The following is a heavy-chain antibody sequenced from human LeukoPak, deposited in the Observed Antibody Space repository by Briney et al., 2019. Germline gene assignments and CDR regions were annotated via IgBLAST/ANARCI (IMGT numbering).Heavy chain of an antibody. V-gene: IGHV1-2*02. Sequence: ASVKVSCKASGYTSTDYYMNWVRQAPGQGLEWMGWINPNSGGTHYAQKFQGRVTMTRDTSITTAYMELSSLRSDDTAMYYCTRALGSDYWGQGTLVTVSS. J-gene: IGHJ4*02. CDR1: GYTSTDYY. CDR3: TRALGSDY. CDR2: INPNSGGT. D-gene: IGHD1-26*01.